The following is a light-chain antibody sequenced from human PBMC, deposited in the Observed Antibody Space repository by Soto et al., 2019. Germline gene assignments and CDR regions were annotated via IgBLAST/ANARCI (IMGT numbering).Light chain of an antibody. V-gene: IGLV2-14*03. CDR1: SSDVGGYNF. CDR2: DVS. CDR3: SSYTGSSTHV. J-gene: IGLJ1*01. Sequence: QSALTQPASVSGSPGQSITISCTGTSSDVGGYNFVSWYQQHPGKVPKLMIYDVSSRPSGVSDRFSGSKSGNTASLTISGLQAEDEGDYYCSSYTGSSTHVFGSGTKRTVL.